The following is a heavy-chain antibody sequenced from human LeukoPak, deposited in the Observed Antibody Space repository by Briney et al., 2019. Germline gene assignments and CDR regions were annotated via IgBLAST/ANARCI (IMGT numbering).Heavy chain of an antibody. V-gene: IGHV3-33*01. CDR3: ARGRGDCSTTSCYIDY. Sequence: GGSLRLSCAASGFTFGRYGMHWVRQPPGQGLEWVAFIWYDGSHKDYADSVKGRFTISGDNSKNTLFLQMNSLRAEDTAVYFCARGRGDCSTTSCYIDYWGQGTPVTVSS. CDR2: IWYDGSHK. CDR1: GFTFGRYG. D-gene: IGHD2-2*01. J-gene: IGHJ4*02.